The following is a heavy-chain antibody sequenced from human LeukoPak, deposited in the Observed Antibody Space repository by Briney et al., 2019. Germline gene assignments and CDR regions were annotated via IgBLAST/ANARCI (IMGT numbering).Heavy chain of an antibody. V-gene: IGHV6-1*01. Sequence: SQTLSLTCAISGGSVSSNSAAWNWIRPSPPSGLEWLGRTYYRSKWYNDYAVSVKSRITINPDTSKNQFSLQLNSVTPEDTAVYYCAGGSSGLIDYWGQGTLVTVSS. CDR1: GGSVSSNSAA. D-gene: IGHD6-25*01. CDR3: AGGSSGLIDY. J-gene: IGHJ4*02. CDR2: TYYRSKWYN.